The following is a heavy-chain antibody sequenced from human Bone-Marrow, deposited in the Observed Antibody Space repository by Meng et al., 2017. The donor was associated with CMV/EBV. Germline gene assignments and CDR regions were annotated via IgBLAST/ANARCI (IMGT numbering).Heavy chain of an antibody. Sequence: GESLKISCAASGFTVSSNYMSWVRQAPGKGLEWVSVIYSGGSTYYADSVKGRFTISRDNSKNTLYLQMNSLRAEDTAVYYCAKDGCSSTSCFGLFDYWAQGTLATFSS. CDR2: IYSGGST. D-gene: IGHD2-2*01. CDR1: GFTVSSNY. V-gene: IGHV3-66*02. J-gene: IGHJ4*02. CDR3: AKDGCSSTSCFGLFDY.